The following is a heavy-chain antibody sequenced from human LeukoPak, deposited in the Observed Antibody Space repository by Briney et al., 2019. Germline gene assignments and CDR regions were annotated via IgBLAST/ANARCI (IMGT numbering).Heavy chain of an antibody. J-gene: IGHJ4*02. D-gene: IGHD1-7*01. CDR1: TGSLNSYF. CDR2: VSGTGTA. V-gene: IGHV4-4*07. CDR3: ARGKELTGTSGHYSFDF. Sequence: SETLSLTRTVSTGSLNSYFWTWVRQPAGKGLEWIGRVSGTGTAYSNPSLESRVIISLDTSRNQFSLKLMSVTAADTAVYYCARGKELTGTSGHYSFDFWGQGTLVSVSS.